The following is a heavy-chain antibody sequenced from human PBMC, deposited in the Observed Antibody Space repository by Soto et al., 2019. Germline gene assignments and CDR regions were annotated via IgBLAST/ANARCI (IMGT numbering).Heavy chain of an antibody. CDR2: IWSDGSDK. Sequence: VQLVESGGGVVQPGRSLRLSCAASGFTFSMYGMHWVRQAPGKGLEWVAVIWSDGSDKHYTDSVKGRFTISRDNSKKMLYLQMNNLRAEDTALYYCARDPSLSGDTAYYDLDVWGQGTTVTVSS. CDR1: GFTFSMYG. V-gene: IGHV3-33*01. D-gene: IGHD5-18*01. CDR3: ARDPSLSGDTAYYDLDV. J-gene: IGHJ6*02.